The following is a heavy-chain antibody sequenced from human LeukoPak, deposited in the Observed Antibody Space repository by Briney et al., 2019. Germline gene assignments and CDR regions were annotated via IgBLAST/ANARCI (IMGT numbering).Heavy chain of an antibody. CDR2: INQDGSGK. CDR1: GFTFSNYW. V-gene: IGHV3-7*01. D-gene: IGHD3-3*01. CDR3: GRGEGFLVDH. J-gene: IGHJ4*02. Sequence: GGSLRLSCAASGFTFSNYWMSWVRQAPGKGLEWVANINQDGSGKYYVDSVKGRFTISRDNAKNSLFLQMNSLRAEDTAVYYCGRGEGFLVDHWGQGTLVTVST.